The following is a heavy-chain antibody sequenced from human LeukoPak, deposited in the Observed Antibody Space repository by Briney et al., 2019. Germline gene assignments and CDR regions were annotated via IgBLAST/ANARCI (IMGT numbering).Heavy chain of an antibody. CDR1: GGSISSSSYY. Sequence: PSETLSLTYTVSGGSISSSSYYWGWIRQPPGKGLEWIGSIYYSGSTYYNPSLKSRVTISVDTSKNQFSLKLSSVTAADTAVYYCARVAFAYSPNYYYYYYVDVWGKGTTVTVSS. V-gene: IGHV4-39*07. CDR3: ARVAFAYSPNYYYYYYVDV. CDR2: IYYSGST. D-gene: IGHD2-15*01. J-gene: IGHJ6*03.